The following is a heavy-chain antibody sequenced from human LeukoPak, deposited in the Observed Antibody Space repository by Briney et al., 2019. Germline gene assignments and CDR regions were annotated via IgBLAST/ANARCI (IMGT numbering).Heavy chain of an antibody. CDR2: VFRTGRT. J-gene: IGHJ4*02. Sequence: SETLSLICTVSGGSTNTGGYFWSWIRQPPGKGLEWIGYVFRTGRTSYNPSLDSRVTISLDRSRNQFSLRLTSVTAADSAMYYCATEGQCGFTTCPGLQFWGQGILVSVSS. V-gene: IGHV4-30-2*01. CDR3: ATEGQCGFTTCPGLQF. D-gene: IGHD2-2*01. CDR1: GGSTNTGGYF.